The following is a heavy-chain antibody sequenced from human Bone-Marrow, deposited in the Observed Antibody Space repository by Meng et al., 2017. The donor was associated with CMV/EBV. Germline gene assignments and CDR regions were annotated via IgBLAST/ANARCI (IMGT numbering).Heavy chain of an antibody. D-gene: IGHD3-3*01. J-gene: IGHJ6*02. Sequence: GESLKISCAASGFTFSSYWMHWVRQAPGKGLVWVSRINSDGSSTSYADSVKGRFTISRDNAKNTLYLQMNSLRAEDTAVYYCARAIYDFWSGYHYYGMDVWGQGTTVTVSS. CDR3: ARAIYDFWSGYHYYGMDV. CDR2: INSDGSST. V-gene: IGHV3-74*01. CDR1: GFTFSSYW.